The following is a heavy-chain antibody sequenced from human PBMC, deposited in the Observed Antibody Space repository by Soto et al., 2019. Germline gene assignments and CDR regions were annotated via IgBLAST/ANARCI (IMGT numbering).Heavy chain of an antibody. CDR3: AKCSCLSVGVKPVDYYMDV. J-gene: IGHJ6*03. CDR1: GFTFSSYA. Sequence: EVQLLESGGGLVQPGGSLRLSCAASGFTFSSYAMSWVRQAPGKGLEWVSAISGSGGSTYYADSVKGRFTISRDNSQNTLYLQMNSLRADDTAVYYCAKCSCLSVGVKPVDYYMDVWGKGTTVTVSS. CDR2: ISGSGGST. V-gene: IGHV3-23*01. D-gene: IGHD3-10*01.